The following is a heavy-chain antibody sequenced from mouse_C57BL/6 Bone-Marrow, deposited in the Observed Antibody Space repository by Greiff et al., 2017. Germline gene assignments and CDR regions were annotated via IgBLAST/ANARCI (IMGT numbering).Heavy chain of an antibody. CDR3: AREGVMVPYYFDY. CDR1: GYTFTSYW. CDR2: IDPSDSYT. D-gene: IGHD2-2*01. Sequence: VQLQQPGAELVMPGASVKLSCKASGYTFTSYWMHWVKQRPGQGLEWIGEIDPSDSYTNYNQKFKGKSTLTVDKSSRTAYMQLSSLTSEDSAVYYCAREGVMVPYYFDYWGQGTTLTVSS. V-gene: IGHV1-69*01. J-gene: IGHJ2*01.